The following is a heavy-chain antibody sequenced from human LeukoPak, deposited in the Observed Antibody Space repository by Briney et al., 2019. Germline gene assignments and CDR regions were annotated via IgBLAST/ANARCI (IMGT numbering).Heavy chain of an antibody. J-gene: IGHJ5*02. CDR3: ARDGVYIVVVPAAIPSWFDP. CDR2: IYYSGST. D-gene: IGHD2-2*02. V-gene: IGHV4-39*07. CDR1: GGSISSSSYY. Sequence: SETLSLPFTVSGGSISSSSYYWGWIRPPPGKGLEWIGSIYYSGSTYYNPSLKSRVTISVDTSQNQFSLKLSSVTAADTAVYYCARDGVYIVVVPAAIPSWFDPWGQGTLVTVSS.